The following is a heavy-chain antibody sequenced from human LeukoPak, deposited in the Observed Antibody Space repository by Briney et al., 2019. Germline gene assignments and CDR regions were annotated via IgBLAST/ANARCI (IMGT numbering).Heavy chain of an antibody. CDR2: ISYDGSNK. Sequence: GRSLRLSCAASGFTFSSYGMHWVRQAPGKGLEWVAVISYDGSNKYYADSVKGRFTISRDNSKNTLYLQMNSLRAEDTAVYYCAKDILTGAYYYGMDVWGQGTTVTVSS. J-gene: IGHJ6*02. CDR3: AKDILTGAYYYGMDV. V-gene: IGHV3-30*18. CDR1: GFTFSSYG. D-gene: IGHD3-9*01.